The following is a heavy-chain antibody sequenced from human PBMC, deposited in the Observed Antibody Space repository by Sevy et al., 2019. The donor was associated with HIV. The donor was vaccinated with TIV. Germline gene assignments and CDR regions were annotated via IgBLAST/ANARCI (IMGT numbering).Heavy chain of an antibody. D-gene: IGHD3-10*01. V-gene: IGHV3-23*01. CDR1: GFTFSTYD. CDR2: ISGSATGGRT. J-gene: IGHJ3*02. Sequence: GGSLRLSCAASGFTFSTYDMGWVRQAPGKGLEWVSTISGSATGGRTSYADSVKGRFTISRDNSKNTLYLQMNSLRGEDTAVYYCAKPAHHGARSSYAFDIWGQGTMVTVSS. CDR3: AKPAHHGARSSYAFDI.